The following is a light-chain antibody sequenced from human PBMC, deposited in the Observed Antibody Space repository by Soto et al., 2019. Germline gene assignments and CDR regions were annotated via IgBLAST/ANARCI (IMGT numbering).Light chain of an antibody. CDR1: QSVSSY. CDR2: DVS. J-gene: IGKJ3*01. CDR3: QQRSNRPFT. Sequence: EIVLTQSPATLSLSPGERATLSCRASQSVSSYLAWYQQKPGQAPSLLIYDVSNRATGIPARFSGSGSGTDFTLTISSLEPEDFAVYYCQQRSNRPFTFGPGTKVDIK. V-gene: IGKV3-11*01.